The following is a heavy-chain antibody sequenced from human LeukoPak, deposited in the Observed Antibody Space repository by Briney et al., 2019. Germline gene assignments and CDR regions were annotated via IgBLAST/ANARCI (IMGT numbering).Heavy chain of an antibody. CDR1: GGSISSYY. V-gene: IGHV4-59*08. D-gene: IGHD3-16*01. CDR3: ARQRGGQFDY. CDR2: IYYSGST. J-gene: IGHJ4*02. Sequence: PSETLSLTCTVSGGSISSYYWSWIRQPPGKGLEWIGYIYYSGSTNYNPSLKSRVTISVDTSKNQFTLKLSSVTAAGTAVYYCARQRGGQFDYWGQGTLVTVSS.